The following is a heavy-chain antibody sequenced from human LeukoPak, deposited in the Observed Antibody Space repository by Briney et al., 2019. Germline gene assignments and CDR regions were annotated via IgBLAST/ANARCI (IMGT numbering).Heavy chain of an antibody. CDR3: ARGFDFFALYFDL. V-gene: IGHV4-59*01. CDR1: GGSISSYY. Sequence: SETLSLTCTVSGGSISSYYWSWIRQPPGKGLEWIGYIYYSGSTNYNPSLKSRVTISVDTSKNQFSLKLSSVTAADTAVYYCARGFDFFALYFDLWGRGTLVTVSS. J-gene: IGHJ2*01. CDR2: IYYSGST.